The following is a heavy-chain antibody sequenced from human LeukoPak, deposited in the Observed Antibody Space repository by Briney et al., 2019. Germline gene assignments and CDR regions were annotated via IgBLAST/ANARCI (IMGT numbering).Heavy chain of an antibody. J-gene: IGHJ6*03. CDR1: GGSFSGYY. Sequence: SETLSLTCAVYGGSFSGYYWSWIRQPPGKGLEWIGEINHSGSTNYNPSLKSRVTISVDTSKNQFSLKLSSVTAADTAVYYCARGVVVVAATEYYYYMDVWGKGTTVTVSS. CDR3: ARGVVVVAATEYYYYMDV. CDR2: INHSGST. V-gene: IGHV4-34*01. D-gene: IGHD2-15*01.